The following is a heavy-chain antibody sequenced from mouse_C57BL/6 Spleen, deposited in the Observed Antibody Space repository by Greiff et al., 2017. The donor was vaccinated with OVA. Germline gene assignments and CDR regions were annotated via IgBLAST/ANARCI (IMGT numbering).Heavy chain of an antibody. Sequence: QVQLQQPGAELVKPGASVKLSCKASGYTFTSYWMHWVKQRPGQGLEWIGMIHPNSGSTNYNEKFKSKATLTVDKSSSTAYMQLSSLTSEDSAVYYCARWGITTWFDYWGQGTTLTVSS. V-gene: IGHV1-64*01. D-gene: IGHD2-4*01. CDR3: ARWGITTWFDY. CDR2: IHPNSGST. J-gene: IGHJ2*01. CDR1: GYTFTSYW.